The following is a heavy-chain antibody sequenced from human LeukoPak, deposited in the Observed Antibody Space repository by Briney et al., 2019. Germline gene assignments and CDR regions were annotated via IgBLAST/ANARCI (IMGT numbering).Heavy chain of an antibody. CDR3: AAGYSSGWYTHTGIPARFDY. CDR1: GGSISSSNYY. D-gene: IGHD6-19*01. Sequence: SETLSLTCTVSGGSISSSNYYWGWHRQPPGKGLEWIGNIYYSGSIYYSPSLKSRVTISVDTSKNQFSLKLSSVSAAGTAVYYCAAGYSSGWYTHTGIPARFDYWGQGTLVTVSS. CDR2: IYYSGSI. J-gene: IGHJ4*01. V-gene: IGHV4-39*07.